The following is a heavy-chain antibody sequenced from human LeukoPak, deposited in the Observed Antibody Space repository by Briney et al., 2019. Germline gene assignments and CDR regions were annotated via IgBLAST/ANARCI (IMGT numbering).Heavy chain of an antibody. V-gene: IGHV4-39*07. D-gene: IGHD2-2*01. J-gene: IGHJ4*02. Sequence: SETLSLTCTVSGGSVSSSSYYWGWIRQPPGKGLEWIGSIYYSGSTYYNPSLKSRVSISVDTSKNQFSLKLNSLTAEDTAVYYCARAGRGYCSSTSCYACDYWGQGTLVTVSS. CDR2: IYYSGST. CDR3: ARAGRGYCSSTSCYACDY. CDR1: GGSVSSSSYY.